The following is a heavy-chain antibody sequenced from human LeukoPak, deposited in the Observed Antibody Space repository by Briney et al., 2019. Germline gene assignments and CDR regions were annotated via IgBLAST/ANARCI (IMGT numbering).Heavy chain of an antibody. CDR1: GGSFNGWF. D-gene: IGHD3-22*01. Sequence: PSETLSLTCTVYGGSFNGWFWSWIRQPPGKGLEWIGEINHSGSTNYNPSLKSRVTISVDTSKNQFSLKLSSVTAADTAVYYCARHTYYYDSSGYYFDYWGQGTLVTVSS. CDR2: INHSGST. V-gene: IGHV4-34*01. J-gene: IGHJ4*02. CDR3: ARHTYYYDSSGYYFDY.